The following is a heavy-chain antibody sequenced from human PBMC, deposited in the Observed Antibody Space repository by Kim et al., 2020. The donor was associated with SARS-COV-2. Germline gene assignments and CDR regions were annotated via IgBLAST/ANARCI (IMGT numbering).Heavy chain of an antibody. V-gene: IGHV1-69*13. J-gene: IGHJ4*02. CDR2: IIPIFGTA. CDR3: ARDFRVYSSSWYWVY. D-gene: IGHD6-13*01. CDR1: GGTFSSYA. Sequence: SVKVSCKASGGTFSSYAISWVRQAPGQGLEWMGGIIPIFGTANYAQKFQGRVTITADESTSTAYMELSSLRSEDTAVYYCARDFRVYSSSWYWVYWGQGTLVTVSS.